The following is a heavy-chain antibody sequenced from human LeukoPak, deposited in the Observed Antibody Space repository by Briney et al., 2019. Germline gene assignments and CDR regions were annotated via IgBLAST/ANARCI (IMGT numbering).Heavy chain of an antibody. CDR3: ARQSSGIAATDKIDY. V-gene: IGHV3-7*01. J-gene: IGHJ4*02. Sequence: GGSLRLSCAASGFTFNGYWMSWVRQAPGKGLEWVANIKEDGSAQYYVGSVKGRFTISRDNAKNSLNLQMNSLRAEDTAIYYCARQSSGIAATDKIDYWGQGTLVTVSS. D-gene: IGHD6-13*01. CDR2: IKEDGSAQ. CDR1: GFTFNGYW.